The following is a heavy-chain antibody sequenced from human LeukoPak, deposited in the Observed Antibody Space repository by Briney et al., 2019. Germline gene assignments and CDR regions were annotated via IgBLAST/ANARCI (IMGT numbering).Heavy chain of an antibody. D-gene: IGHD6-19*01. CDR3: ARGANSGRFSSGWDS. V-gene: IGHV1-69*05. J-gene: IGHJ4*02. CDR1: GGTFSSYA. CDR2: IIPIFGTA. Sequence: ASVKVSCKASGGTFSSYAISWVRQAPGQGLEWMGGIIPIFGTANYAPKFQGRVTMTRDTSTSTVYMELSTLRSEDTAVYYCARGANSGRFSSGWDSWGQGTLVTVSS.